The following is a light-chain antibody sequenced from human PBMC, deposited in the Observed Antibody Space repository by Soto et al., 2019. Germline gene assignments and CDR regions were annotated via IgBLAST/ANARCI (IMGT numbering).Light chain of an antibody. V-gene: IGLV2-23*02. CDR1: SSDVGTYNL. CDR2: DVN. J-gene: IGLJ2*01. CDR3: CSYAGSSTVV. Sequence: QSALTQPASVSGSPGQSITISCTSSDVGTYNLVSWYQHHPGKAPKLMIYDVNKRPSGVSDRFSGSKSGNTASLTISGLQAEDETDYHFCSYAGSSTVVFGGGTKLTVL.